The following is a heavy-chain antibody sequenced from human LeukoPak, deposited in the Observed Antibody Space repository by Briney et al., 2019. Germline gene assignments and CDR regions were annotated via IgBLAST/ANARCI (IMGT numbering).Heavy chain of an antibody. CDR2: IYSGGST. V-gene: IGHV3-53*01. CDR1: GFTVSSNY. D-gene: IGHD3-22*01. Sequence: PGGSLRLSCAASGFTVSSNYMSWVRQAPGKGLEWVSVIYSGGSTYYADSVKGRLTISRDNSKNTLYLQMNSLRAEDTAVYYCARATYYYDSSGYTNWFDPWGQGTLVTVSS. J-gene: IGHJ5*02. CDR3: ARATYYYDSSGYTNWFDP.